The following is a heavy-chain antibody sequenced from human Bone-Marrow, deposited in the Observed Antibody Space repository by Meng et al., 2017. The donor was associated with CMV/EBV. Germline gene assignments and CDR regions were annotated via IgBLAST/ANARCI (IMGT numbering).Heavy chain of an antibody. CDR3: ARDHGESSYYYGMDV. CDR2: IYHSGST. V-gene: IGHV4-38-2*02. J-gene: IGHJ6*02. CDR1: GYSISSGYY. D-gene: IGHD4-17*01. Sequence: SETLSLTCTVSGYSISSGYYWGWIRQPPGKGLEWIGSIYHSGSTYYNPSLKSRVTISVDTSKNQFSLKLSSVTAADTAVYYCARDHGESSYYYGMDVWGQGTTVTVSS.